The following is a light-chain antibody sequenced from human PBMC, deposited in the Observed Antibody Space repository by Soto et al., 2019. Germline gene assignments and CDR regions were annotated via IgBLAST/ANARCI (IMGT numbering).Light chain of an antibody. Sequence: EIVLTQSPATLSLSPGERATLSCRASQSVSSYLAWYQQKPGQAPRLLIYDASNRATGIPVRFSGSGSGTDFTLTISSLEPEDFAVYYCQHRHNWPPYTFGQGTKLEIK. CDR1: QSVSSY. V-gene: IGKV3-11*01. CDR3: QHRHNWPPYT. J-gene: IGKJ2*01. CDR2: DAS.